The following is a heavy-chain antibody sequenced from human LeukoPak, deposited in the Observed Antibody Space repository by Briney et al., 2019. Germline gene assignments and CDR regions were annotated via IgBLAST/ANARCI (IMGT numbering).Heavy chain of an antibody. V-gene: IGHV1-18*01. CDR1: GYTFTSYG. Sequence: ASVKVSCKASGYTFTSYGISWVRQAPGQGLEWMGWISAYNGNTNYAQKLQGRVTMTTDTSTSTAYMELRSLRSDDTAVYYCARDGYRSPYHHYYGMEVWGQGTTVTVSS. CDR3: ARDGYRSPYHHYYGMEV. J-gene: IGHJ6*02. D-gene: IGHD5-24*01. CDR2: ISAYNGNT.